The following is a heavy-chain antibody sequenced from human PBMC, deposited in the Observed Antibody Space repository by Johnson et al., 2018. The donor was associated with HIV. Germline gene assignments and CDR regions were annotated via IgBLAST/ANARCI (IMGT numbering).Heavy chain of an antibody. J-gene: IGHJ3*02. CDR1: GFTFSDYY. CDR2: ISSSGSTI. V-gene: IGHV3-11*04. CDR3: ARALRWPNAFDI. Sequence: QVQVVESGGGLVKPGGSLRLSCAASGFTFSDYYMSWIRQAPGKGLEWVSYISSSGSTIYYADSVKGRFTISRANAKNSLYLQMSSLRAEDTTIYYCARALRWPNAFDIWGQGTLVTVSS. D-gene: IGHD4-23*01.